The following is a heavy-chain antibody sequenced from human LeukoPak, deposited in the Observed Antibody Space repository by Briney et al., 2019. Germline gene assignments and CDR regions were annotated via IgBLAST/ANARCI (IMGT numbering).Heavy chain of an antibody. D-gene: IGHD2/OR15-2a*01. Sequence: GGSLRLSCAASGNYWMHRVRQAPGKGLVWVSHINSDGSWTSYADSVKGRFTISKDNAKNTVYLQMNNLRAEDTAVYYCVGFYETYWGRGTLVTVSS. J-gene: IGHJ4*02. V-gene: IGHV3-74*01. CDR3: VGFYETY. CDR2: INSDGSWT. CDR1: GNYW.